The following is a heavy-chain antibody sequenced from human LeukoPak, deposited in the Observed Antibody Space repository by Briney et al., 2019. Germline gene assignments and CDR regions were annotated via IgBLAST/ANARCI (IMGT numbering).Heavy chain of an antibody. CDR3: ARDQSPPRYYYDSSGYDY. Sequence: GGSLRLSCAASGFTFGSYSMNWVRQAPEKGLEWVSSISSSSSYIYYADSVKGRFTISRDNAKNSLYLQMNSLRAEDTAVYYCARDQSPPRYYYDSSGYDYWGQGTLVTVSS. J-gene: IGHJ4*02. D-gene: IGHD3-22*01. CDR2: ISSSSSYI. V-gene: IGHV3-21*01. CDR1: GFTFGSYS.